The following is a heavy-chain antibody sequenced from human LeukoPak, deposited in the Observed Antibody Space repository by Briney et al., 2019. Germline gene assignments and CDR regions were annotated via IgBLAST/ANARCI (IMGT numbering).Heavy chain of an antibody. Sequence: PGGSLRLSCAASGXTFSSYSMNWVRQAPGKGLEWVSSISSSSSYIYYADSVKGRFTISRDNAKNSLYLQMNSLRAGGTAVYYCGREGGVLWFGENPDRGTEGADYWGQGTLVTVSS. D-gene: IGHD3-10*01. CDR2: ISSSSSYI. CDR3: GREGGVLWFGENPDRGTEGADY. CDR1: GXTFSSYS. J-gene: IGHJ4*02. V-gene: IGHV3-21*01.